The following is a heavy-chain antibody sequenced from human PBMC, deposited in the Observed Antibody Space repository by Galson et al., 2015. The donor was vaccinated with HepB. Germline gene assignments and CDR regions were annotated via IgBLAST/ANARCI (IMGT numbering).Heavy chain of an antibody. V-gene: IGHV4-34*01. D-gene: IGHD6-13*01. J-gene: IGHJ5*02. Sequence: SETLSLTCAVYGGSFSGYYWSWIRQPPGKGLEWIGEINHSGSTNYNPSLKSRVTISVDTSKNQFSLKLSSVTAADTAVYYCANCIAAAGTNWFDPWGQGTLVTVSS. CDR2: INHSGST. CDR3: ANCIAAAGTNWFDP. CDR1: GGSFSGYY.